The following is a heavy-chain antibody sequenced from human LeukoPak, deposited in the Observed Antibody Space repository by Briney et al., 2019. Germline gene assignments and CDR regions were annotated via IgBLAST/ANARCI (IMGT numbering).Heavy chain of an antibody. Sequence: GASVKVSCKASGYTXTGYYMHGVRQAPGQGLEWMGWINPNSGGTNYAQKFQGRVTMTRDTSISTAYMELSRLRSDDTAVYYCARVGDCSSTSCYDDWFDPWGQGTLVTVSS. CDR1: GYTXTGYY. CDR3: ARVGDCSSTSCYDDWFDP. J-gene: IGHJ5*02. CDR2: INPNSGGT. D-gene: IGHD2-2*01. V-gene: IGHV1-2*02.